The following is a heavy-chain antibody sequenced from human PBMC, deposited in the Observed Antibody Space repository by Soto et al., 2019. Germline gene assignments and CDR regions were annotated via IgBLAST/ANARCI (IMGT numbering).Heavy chain of an antibody. CDR2: MNPNSGNT. D-gene: IGHD3-3*01. CDR1: GYTFTSYD. CDR3: ARVGGGYYDFWSGYDYYYYMDV. V-gene: IGHV1-8*01. Sequence: ASVKVSCKASGYTFTSYDINWVRQATGQGLEWMGWMNPNSGNTGYAQKFQGRVTMTRNTSISTAYMELSSLRSEDTAVYYCARVGGGYYDFWSGYDYYYYMDVWGKGTTVTVSS. J-gene: IGHJ6*03.